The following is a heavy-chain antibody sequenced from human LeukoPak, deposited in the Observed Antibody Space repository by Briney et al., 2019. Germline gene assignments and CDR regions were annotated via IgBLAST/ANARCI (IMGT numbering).Heavy chain of an antibody. CDR2: ISGSGGST. V-gene: IGHV3-23*01. Sequence: GGSLRLSCAASGFTFSSYAMSWVRQAPGKGLGWVSAISGSGGSTYYADSVKGRFTISRDNSKNTLYLQMNSLRAEDTAVYYCAKPTIFGVVPYYFDYWGQGTLVTVSS. CDR1: GFTFSSYA. J-gene: IGHJ4*02. D-gene: IGHD3-3*01. CDR3: AKPTIFGVVPYYFDY.